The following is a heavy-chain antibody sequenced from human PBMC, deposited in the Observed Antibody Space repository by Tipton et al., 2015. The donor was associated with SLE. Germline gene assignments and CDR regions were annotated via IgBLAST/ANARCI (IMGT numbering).Heavy chain of an antibody. CDR2: ISSNGGST. Sequence: SLRLSCAASGFTFSSYAMHWVRQAPGKGLEYVSAISSNGGSTYYADSVKGRFTISRDNSKNTLYLQMGSLRAEDMAVYYCARDDGDSPGAFDIWGQGTMVTVSS. CDR3: ARDDGDSPGAFDI. V-gene: IGHV3-64*02. CDR1: GFTFSSYA. J-gene: IGHJ3*02. D-gene: IGHD4-17*01.